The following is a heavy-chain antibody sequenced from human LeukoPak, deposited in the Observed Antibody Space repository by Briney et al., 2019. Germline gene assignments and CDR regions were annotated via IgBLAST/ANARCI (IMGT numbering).Heavy chain of an antibody. Sequence: SQTLSLTCTFSGGSFSLAHWSWIPQPPGKGLEWGVVNCDNGNTYYNTSLKSRVTISVDAYKSQYSLKLSCVTAADTAVYYCARHCYDFRSGYYLGGYYGMDVWGEGTTVTVSS. CDR1: GGSFSLAH. J-gene: IGHJ6*04. CDR3: ARHCYDFRSGYYLGGYYGMDV. D-gene: IGHD3-3*01. CDR2: NCDNGNT. V-gene: IGHV4-59*08.